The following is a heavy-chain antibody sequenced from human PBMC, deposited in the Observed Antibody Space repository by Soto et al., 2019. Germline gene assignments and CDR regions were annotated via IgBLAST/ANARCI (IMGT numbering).Heavy chain of an antibody. CDR2: IWYDGSNK. D-gene: IGHD3-3*02. CDR3: ARDLAQVGYMDV. J-gene: IGHJ6*03. CDR1: GFTFSSYG. V-gene: IGHV3-33*01. Sequence: GGSLRLSCAASGFTFSSYGMHWVRQAPGKGLEWVAVIWYDGSNKYYADSVKGRFTISRDNSKNTLYLQMNSLRAEDTAVYYCARDLAQVGYMDVWGKGTTVTVSS.